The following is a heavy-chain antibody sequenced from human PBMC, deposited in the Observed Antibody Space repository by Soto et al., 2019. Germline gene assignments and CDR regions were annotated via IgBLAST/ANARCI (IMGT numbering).Heavy chain of an antibody. CDR1: GFTYGAYA. CDR3: AKDPPGRHIIVVTALDC. CDR2: ISGSGGNT. D-gene: IGHD2-21*02. V-gene: IGHV3-23*01. Sequence: LQSGGGLVQPGGSLRLSCAGSGFTYGAYAMSWVCQAPGKGLEWVSSISGSGGNTFYADSVKGRFTISRDNSKNTLYLQMNSLRAEDTAVYYCAKDPPGRHIIVVTALDCWGQGTLVTVSA. J-gene: IGHJ4*02.